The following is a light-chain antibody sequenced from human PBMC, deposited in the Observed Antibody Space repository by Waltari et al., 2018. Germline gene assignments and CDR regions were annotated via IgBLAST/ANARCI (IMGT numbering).Light chain of an antibody. J-gene: IGLJ2*01. CDR3: CSYAGSVTVL. CDR2: DVS. V-gene: IGLV2-23*01. Sequence: QSALTQPASVSGSPGQSITISCTGTSSDVGAYDYVSWYQQHPGKAPKFILYDVSKRPSGVSSRVSGSKSGNTASLTISGLQAEDEADYYCCSYAGSVTVLFGGGTKLTVL. CDR1: SSDVGAYDY.